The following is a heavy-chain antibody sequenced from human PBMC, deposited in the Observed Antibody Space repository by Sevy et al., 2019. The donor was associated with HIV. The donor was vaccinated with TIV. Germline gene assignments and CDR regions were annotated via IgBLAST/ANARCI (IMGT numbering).Heavy chain of an antibody. V-gene: IGHV3-33*01. CDR1: GFTFSSYG. CDR2: IWYDGSNK. J-gene: IGHJ4*02. CDR3: ARDQVQWLPQTSYFDY. Sequence: GGSLRLSCAASGFTFSSYGMHWVRQAPGKGLEWVAVIWYDGSNKYYAHSVKGRFTISRDNSKNTLYLQMNSLRAEDTAVYYCARDQVQWLPQTSYFDYWGQGTLVTVSS. D-gene: IGHD6-19*01.